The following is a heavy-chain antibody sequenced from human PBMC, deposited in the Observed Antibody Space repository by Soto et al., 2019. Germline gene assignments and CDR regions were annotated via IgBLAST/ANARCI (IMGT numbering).Heavy chain of an antibody. V-gene: IGHV5-51*01. Sequence: PGESLKISCKGSGYSFTSYWIGWVRQMPGKGLEWMGIIYPGDSDTRYSPSFQGQVTISADKSISTAYLQWSSLKASDTAMYYCARTSAAGKYYYDMDVWGQGTTVTVS. CDR2: IYPGDSDT. CDR1: GYSFTSYW. D-gene: IGHD6-13*01. J-gene: IGHJ6*02. CDR3: ARTSAAGKYYYDMDV.